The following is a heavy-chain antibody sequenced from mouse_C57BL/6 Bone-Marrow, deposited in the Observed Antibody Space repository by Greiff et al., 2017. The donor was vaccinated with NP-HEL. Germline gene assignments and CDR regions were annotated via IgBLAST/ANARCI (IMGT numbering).Heavy chain of an antibody. CDR2: IDPENGDT. V-gene: IGHV14-4*01. CDR1: GFNIKDDY. CDR3: TSITTVVATPFAY. Sequence: LFRPWASVQLSCTASGFNIKDDYMHWVKQRPEQGLEWIGWIDPENGDTEYASKFQGKATITADTSSNTAYLQLSSLTSEDTAVYYCTSITTVVATPFAYWGQGTLVTVSA. J-gene: IGHJ3*01. D-gene: IGHD1-1*01.